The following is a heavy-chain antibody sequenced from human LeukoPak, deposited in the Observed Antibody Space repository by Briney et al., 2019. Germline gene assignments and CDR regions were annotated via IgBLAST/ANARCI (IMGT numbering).Heavy chain of an antibody. Sequence: GGSLRLSCAASGFTFDDYGMSWVRQAPGKGLEWVSGLNWNGGSTRYADSVKGRFTISRDNAKNSLYLQMNSLRAEDTALYYCARGGITIFGNYYYMDVWGKGTTVTVSS. CDR1: GFTFDDYG. CDR3: ARGGITIFGNYYYMDV. V-gene: IGHV3-20*04. J-gene: IGHJ6*03. CDR2: LNWNGGST. D-gene: IGHD3-3*01.